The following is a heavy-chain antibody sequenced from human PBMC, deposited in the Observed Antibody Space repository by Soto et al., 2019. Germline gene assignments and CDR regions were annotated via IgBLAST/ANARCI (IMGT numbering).Heavy chain of an antibody. D-gene: IGHD2-15*01. V-gene: IGHV3-23*01. J-gene: IGHJ4*02. CDR2: IFSGGVGT. CDR3: ARDRQPDGICTFDS. Sequence: GGSLRLACSASGFTVSTYTIGWVRLAPGKGLEWVSTIFSGGVGTEYADSVTGRFSITRDNSENIVYLQMNSLRVDDTAVYYCARDRQPDGICTFDSWGRGILVTVSS. CDR1: GFTVSTYT.